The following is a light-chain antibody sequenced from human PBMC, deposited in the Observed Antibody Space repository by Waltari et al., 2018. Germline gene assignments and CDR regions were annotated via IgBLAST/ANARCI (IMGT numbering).Light chain of an antibody. CDR1: SSNIGSNY. CDR3: AAWDDSLSGRV. CDR2: TRD. Sequence: QSVLTQPPSASGTPGQRVTISCSGSSSNIGSNYVYWYQQPPGTAPKLLISTRDQRPSGVPDRFCGSKSVTSASLAISGLRSEDEADYYCAAWDDSLSGRVFGGGTKLTVL. V-gene: IGLV1-47*01. J-gene: IGLJ3*02.